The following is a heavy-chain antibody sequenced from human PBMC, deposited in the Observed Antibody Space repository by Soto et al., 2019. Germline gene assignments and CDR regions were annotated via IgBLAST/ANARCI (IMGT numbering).Heavy chain of an antibody. V-gene: IGHV1-18*01. D-gene: IGHD2-2*01. Sequence: ASVKVSCKASGYTFTSYGISWVRQAPGQGLEWMGWISAYNGNTNYAQKLQGRVTMTTDTSTSTAYMELRSLRSDDTAVYYCARGGGSTSSWQYYYYGMDVWGQGTTVTVSS. J-gene: IGHJ6*02. CDR3: ARGGGSTSSWQYYYYGMDV. CDR1: GYTFTSYG. CDR2: ISAYNGNT.